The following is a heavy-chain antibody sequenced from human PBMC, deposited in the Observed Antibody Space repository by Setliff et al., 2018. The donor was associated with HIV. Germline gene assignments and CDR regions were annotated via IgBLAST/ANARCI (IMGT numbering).Heavy chain of an antibody. V-gene: IGHV3-23*01. Sequence: GGSLRLSCSASGFTFVSYAMSWVRQAPEKGLEWVSSISASGDSTYYADSVKGRFTISRDTSKNTLYLQMNSLRAEDTAVYYCAKDDYTDIWGKGTTVTVS. CDR3: AKDDYTDI. J-gene: IGHJ6*03. CDR1: GFTFVSYA. CDR2: ISASGDST.